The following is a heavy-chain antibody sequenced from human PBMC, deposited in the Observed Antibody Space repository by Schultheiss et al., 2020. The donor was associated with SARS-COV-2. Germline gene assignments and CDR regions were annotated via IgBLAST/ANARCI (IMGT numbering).Heavy chain of an antibody. D-gene: IGHD6-6*01. J-gene: IGHJ5*02. CDR1: GYTFTSYD. V-gene: IGHV1-69*04. CDR2: IIPILGIA. CDR3: ARDVQGPFRYSSSAAVWFDP. Sequence: SVKVSCKASGYTFTSYDINWVRQAPGQGLEWMGRIIPILGIANYAQKFQGRVTITADKSTSTAYMELSSLRSEDTAVYYCARDVQGPFRYSSSAAVWFDPWGQGTLVTVSS.